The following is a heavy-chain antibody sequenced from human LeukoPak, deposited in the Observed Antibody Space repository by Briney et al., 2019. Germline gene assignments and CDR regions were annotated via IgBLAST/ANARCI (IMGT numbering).Heavy chain of an antibody. CDR1: GYTFTSYG. CDR3: ARNYYYGSGNGELDP. D-gene: IGHD3-10*01. CDR2: ISAYNGNT. V-gene: IGHV1-18*01. J-gene: IGHJ5*02. Sequence: ASVKVSCKASGYTFTSYGISWVRQAPGQGLEWMGWISAYNGNTNYAQKLQGRVTMTRDTSISTAYMELSRLRSDDTAVYYCARNYYYGSGNGELDPWGQGTLVTVSS.